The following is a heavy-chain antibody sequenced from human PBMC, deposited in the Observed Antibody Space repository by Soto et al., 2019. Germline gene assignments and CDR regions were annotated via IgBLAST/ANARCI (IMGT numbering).Heavy chain of an antibody. CDR3: ARDQSSTVITSTHFDP. J-gene: IGHJ5*02. Sequence: QAQLMESGGGVVQPGGSLRLPCAVSGFTLKTYAMEWVRQAPGKGLEWEAVISYDGSTKFYADSVKGRFTISRDNSKNTLYLEMSRLRPDDTAMYYCARDQSSTVITSTHFDPWGQGTLVTVSA. V-gene: IGHV3-30-3*01. CDR1: GFTLKTYA. CDR2: ISYDGSTK. D-gene: IGHD4-17*01.